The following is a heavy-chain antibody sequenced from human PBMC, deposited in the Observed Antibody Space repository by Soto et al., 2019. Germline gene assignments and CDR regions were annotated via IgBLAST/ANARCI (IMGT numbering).Heavy chain of an antibody. J-gene: IGHJ3*02. Sequence: QVQLQESGPGLVKPSGTLSLTCAVSGGSVSSSNWWCWVRQSPGKGLEWMGEIYHSGSAHYHPSLKSRAPLSLDKSKNHFARRLTSVTAADTAVYYCARVPGVVVSSDDAFYIWGPGTTVIVSS. CDR1: GGSVSSSNW. CDR2: IYHSGSA. V-gene: IGHV4-4*02. D-gene: IGHD2-21*01. CDR3: ARVPGVVVSSDDAFYI.